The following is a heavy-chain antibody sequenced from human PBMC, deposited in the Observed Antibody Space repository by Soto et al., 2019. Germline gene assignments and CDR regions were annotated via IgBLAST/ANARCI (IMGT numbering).Heavy chain of an antibody. CDR1: GFTFRGYW. Sequence: GGSLRLSCGGSGFTFRGYWMHWVRQSPGKGLVWVSRINSDGTTTAYADSVKGRFTISRDNSKNTLFLQMTSLRADDTAVYYCTHCRGESCHGGYFGMDVWGQGTTVTVSS. D-gene: IGHD2-15*01. V-gene: IGHV3-74*01. CDR2: INSDGTTT. CDR3: THCRGESCHGGYFGMDV. J-gene: IGHJ6*02.